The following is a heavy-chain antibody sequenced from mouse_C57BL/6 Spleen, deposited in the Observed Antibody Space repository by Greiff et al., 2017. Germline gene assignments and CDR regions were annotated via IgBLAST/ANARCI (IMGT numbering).Heavy chain of an antibody. CDR3: ARDGFITAAEAMGC. CDR2: IYPGSGST. J-gene: IGHJ4*01. V-gene: IGHV1-55*01. CDR1: GYTFTRYW. Sequence: QVQLQQPGAELVKPGASVKMSCKASGYTFTRYWITWVKQRPGQGLEWIGDIYPGSGSTNYNEKFKSKATLTVDTSSSTAYMQLSSLTSEDSAVYYCARDGFITAAEAMGCWGQGTSVTVST. D-gene: IGHD1-1*01.